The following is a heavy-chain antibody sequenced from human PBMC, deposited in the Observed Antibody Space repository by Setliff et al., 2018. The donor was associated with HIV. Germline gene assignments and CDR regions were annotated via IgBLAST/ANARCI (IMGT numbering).Heavy chain of an antibody. V-gene: IGHV3-7*01. CDR3: ARVSEPGTRVAGTTGLDY. CDR2: IKQDGSDK. J-gene: IGHJ4*02. D-gene: IGHD6-19*01. CDR1: GFTFSNYA. Sequence: GGSLRLSCAASGFTFSNYAMHWVRQAPGKGLEWVAKIKQDGSDKYYVDSVKGRFTISRDNAKNSLYLQMNSLRAEDTAVYYCARVSEPGTRVAGTTGLDYWGQGSLVTVSS.